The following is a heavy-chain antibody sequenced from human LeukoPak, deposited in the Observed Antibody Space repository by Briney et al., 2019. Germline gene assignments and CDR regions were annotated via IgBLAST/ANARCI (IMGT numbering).Heavy chain of an antibody. J-gene: IGHJ3*02. Sequence: KPSETVSLTCTVSGGSISSYYWSWIRQPAGKGLEWIGRIYTSGSTNYNPSLKSRVTMSVDTSKNQFSLKLSSVTAADTAVYYCASYNWNYVAFDIWGQGTMVTVSS. CDR1: GGSISSYY. V-gene: IGHV4-4*07. D-gene: IGHD1-7*01. CDR2: IYTSGST. CDR3: ASYNWNYVAFDI.